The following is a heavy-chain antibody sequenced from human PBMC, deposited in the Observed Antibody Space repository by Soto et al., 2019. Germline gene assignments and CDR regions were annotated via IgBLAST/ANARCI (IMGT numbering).Heavy chain of an antibody. Sequence: GESLKISCKASGYSFTSYWIGWVRQMPGKGLECMGIIYPGDSDTKNSPSLQGQITMSVDKPDSSAYLQWRSLKASDTAMYYCAAGYTTGPDAFDIWGQGTMVTVSS. J-gene: IGHJ3*02. V-gene: IGHV5-51*04. D-gene: IGHD6-13*01. CDR2: IYPGDSDT. CDR3: AAGYTTGPDAFDI. CDR1: GYSFTSYW.